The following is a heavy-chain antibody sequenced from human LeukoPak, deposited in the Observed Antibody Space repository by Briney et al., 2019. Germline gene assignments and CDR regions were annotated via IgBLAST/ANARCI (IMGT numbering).Heavy chain of an antibody. J-gene: IGHJ4*02. D-gene: IGHD3-3*01. CDR1: GGSISSSSYY. CDR2: IYYSGST. V-gene: IGHV4-39*01. CDR3: ARMEEGYYFDY. Sequence: SETLSLTCTVSGGSISSSSYYWGWIRQPPGKGLEWIGSIYYSGSTYYNPSLKSRVTISVDTSKNQFSLKLSSVTAADTAVYYCARMEEGYYFDYWGQGTLVTVSS.